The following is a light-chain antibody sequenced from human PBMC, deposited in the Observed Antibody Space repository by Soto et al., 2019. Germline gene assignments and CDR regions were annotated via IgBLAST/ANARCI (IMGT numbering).Light chain of an antibody. CDR2: GAS. J-gene: IGKJ2*01. CDR1: QSVSSSY. Sequence: ELVLTKSPGTLSLSPGERATLSCSASQSVSSSYLAWYQQKPGQAPRLLIYGASSRATGIPDRFSGSGSGTDFSHTISRLEPEDFAVYYCQLYGSSTLYTFGHGTKPELK. CDR3: QLYGSSTLYT. V-gene: IGKV3-20*01.